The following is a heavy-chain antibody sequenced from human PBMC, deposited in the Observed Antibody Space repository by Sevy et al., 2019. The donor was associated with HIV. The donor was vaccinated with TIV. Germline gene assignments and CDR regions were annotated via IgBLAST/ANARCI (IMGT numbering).Heavy chain of an antibody. CDR2: IHFSGGT. D-gene: IGHD5-12*01. CDR3: ANKRGYSHGPFDY. J-gene: IGHJ4*02. V-gene: IGHV4-30-4*01. CDR1: GGSISSSDSY. Sequence: SETLSLTCTVSGGSISSSDSYWSWIRQPPGKGLEWIGYIHFSGGTYYNPFLKSRVAMSVDTSERQFSLRLSFMTAADPAVYYCANKRGYSHGPFDYWGQGALVTVSS.